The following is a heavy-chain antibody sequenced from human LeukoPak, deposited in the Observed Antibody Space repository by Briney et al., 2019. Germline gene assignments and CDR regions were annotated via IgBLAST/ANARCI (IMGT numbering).Heavy chain of an antibody. V-gene: IGHV1-8*01. Sequence: ASVKVSCKASGYTFTSYDINWVRQATGQGLEWLGWMSASSGNTGYAQKFQGRVSMTRATSISTAYLELGSLTFEDTAVYYCARTPPKGDIDYWGQGTLVTVSS. J-gene: IGHJ4*02. CDR1: GYTFTSYD. D-gene: IGHD2-21*02. CDR2: MSASSGNT. CDR3: ARTPPKGDIDY.